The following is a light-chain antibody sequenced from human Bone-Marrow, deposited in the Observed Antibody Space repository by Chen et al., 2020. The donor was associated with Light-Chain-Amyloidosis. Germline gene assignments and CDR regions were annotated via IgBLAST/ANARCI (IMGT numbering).Light chain of an antibody. J-gene: IGLJ2*01. V-gene: IGLV3-25*03. Sequence: SYELTQPPSVSVSPGQTARITCSGDDLPTKYAYWYQQKPGQAPVLVIHRDTERPSGISERYSGSISGTTSTLTISGVQAEDEADYHCQSADSSDTYEVIFGGGTKLTVL. CDR2: RDT. CDR1: DLPTKY. CDR3: QSADSSDTYEVI.